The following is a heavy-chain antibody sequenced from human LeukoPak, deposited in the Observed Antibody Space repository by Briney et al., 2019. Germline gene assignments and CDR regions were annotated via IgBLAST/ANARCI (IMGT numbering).Heavy chain of an antibody. CDR1: GGSISSGGYS. Sequence: SETLSLTCAVSGGSISSGGYSWSWIRQPPGKGLEWIGYIYHSGSTYYNPSLKSRVTISVDRSKNQFSLKLSSVTAADTAVYYCRGYYYGSGSYPTFDYWGQGTLVTVSS. D-gene: IGHD3-10*01. J-gene: IGHJ4*02. V-gene: IGHV4-30-2*01. CDR3: RGYYYGSGSYPTFDY. CDR2: IYHSGST.